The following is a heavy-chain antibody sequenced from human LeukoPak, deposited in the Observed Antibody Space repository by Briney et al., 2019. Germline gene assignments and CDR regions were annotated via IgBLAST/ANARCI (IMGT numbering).Heavy chain of an antibody. J-gene: IGHJ5*02. CDR2: MYHSGRT. D-gene: IGHD3-3*01. Sequence: SGTLSLTCAVSGGSISSSYWWSWVRQPPGKGLEWIGEMYHSGRTNYNPSLKSRVTISVDKSKNQFPLKLNSLTAADTAVYYCASRAYYDFWSGANWFDPWGQGTLVTVSS. V-gene: IGHV4-4*02. CDR3: ASRAYYDFWSGANWFDP. CDR1: GGSISSSYW.